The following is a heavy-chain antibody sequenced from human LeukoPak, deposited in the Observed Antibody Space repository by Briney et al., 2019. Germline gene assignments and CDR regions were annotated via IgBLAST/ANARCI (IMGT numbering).Heavy chain of an antibody. CDR2: INSDGSST. J-gene: IGHJ3*02. V-gene: IGHV3-74*01. CDR3: ARVGGSNAFDI. CDR1: GFTFSSYW. Sequence: PGGSLRLSCAASGFTFSSYWVHWVRQAPGKGLVWVSPINSDGSSTSYADSVKGRFTISRDNAKNTLSLQMNSLRAEDTAVYYCARVGGSNAFDIWGQGTKVIVSS. D-gene: IGHD1-26*01.